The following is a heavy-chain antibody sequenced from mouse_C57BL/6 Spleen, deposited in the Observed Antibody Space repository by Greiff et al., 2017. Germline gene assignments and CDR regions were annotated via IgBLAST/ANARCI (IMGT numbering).Heavy chain of an antibody. CDR1: GFNIKDDY. Sequence: VQLKESGAELVRPGASVKLSCTASGFNIKDDYMHWVKKRPEQGLEWIGWIDPENGDTEYASKFQGKATITADTSSNTAYLQLSSLTSEDTAVYYCTTGGLLRGFDYWGQGTTLTVSS. CDR3: TTGGLLRGFDY. D-gene: IGHD2-3*01. V-gene: IGHV14-4*01. J-gene: IGHJ2*01. CDR2: IDPENGDT.